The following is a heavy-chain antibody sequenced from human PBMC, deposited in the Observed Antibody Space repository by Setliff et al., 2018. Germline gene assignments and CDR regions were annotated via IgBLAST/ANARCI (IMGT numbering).Heavy chain of an antibody. CDR3: ARDRSYYASGSFTKWFDY. D-gene: IGHD3-10*01. J-gene: IGHJ4*02. V-gene: IGHV4-59*01. CDR2: IYYSGDT. Sequence: LSLTCSVSGGSISSYYWSWIRQPPGKGLEWIGYIYYSGDTNSNPSLKSRVTMSVDTSKNQFSLKLNSVTAADTATYYCARDRSYYASGSFTKWFDYWGQGALVTVSS. CDR1: GGSISSYY.